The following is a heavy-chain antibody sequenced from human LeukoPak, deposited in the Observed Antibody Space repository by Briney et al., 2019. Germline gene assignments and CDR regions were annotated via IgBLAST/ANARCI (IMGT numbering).Heavy chain of an antibody. V-gene: IGHV3-66*01. CDR1: VVTFTSTN. D-gene: IGHD5-24*01. CDR2: IYSDHST. Sequence: GSLRLSCAPSVVTFTSTNMTCSPQAPGKGRQWVSVIYSDHSTYYVDCVKGRFTISRDNSKNTLYLQMNSLRAEDTAVYYCARFRVDGAFDIWGQGTMVTVSS. J-gene: IGHJ3*02. CDR3: ARFRVDGAFDI.